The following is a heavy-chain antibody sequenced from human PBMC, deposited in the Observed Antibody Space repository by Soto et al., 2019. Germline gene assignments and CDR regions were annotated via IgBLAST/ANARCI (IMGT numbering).Heavy chain of an antibody. D-gene: IGHD6-6*01. CDR3: AKGKGEGIAARPFDY. Sequence: PGGSLRLSCAASGFTFSSYAMSWVRQAPGKGLEWVSAISGSGGSTYYADSVKGRFTISRDNSKNTLYLQMNSLRAEDTAVYYCAKGKGEGIAARPFDYWGQGTLVTVSS. CDR2: ISGSGGST. J-gene: IGHJ4*02. V-gene: IGHV3-23*01. CDR1: GFTFSSYA.